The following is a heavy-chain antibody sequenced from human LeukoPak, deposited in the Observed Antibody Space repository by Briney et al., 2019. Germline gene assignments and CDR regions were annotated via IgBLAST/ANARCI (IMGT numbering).Heavy chain of an antibody. CDR2: INPNSGGT. V-gene: IGHV1-2*02. J-gene: IGHJ4*02. Sequence: GASVTVSCKASGYTFSGYYMHWVRQAPAQGLEWVGWINPNSGGTNYAQKFQGPVTMNRDTYISTAYMELSRLRADDTAVYYCARGIPRNDPLYCFDYWGQGTQVTVSS. CDR3: ARGIPRNDPLYCFDY. D-gene: IGHD1-1*01. CDR1: GYTFSGYY.